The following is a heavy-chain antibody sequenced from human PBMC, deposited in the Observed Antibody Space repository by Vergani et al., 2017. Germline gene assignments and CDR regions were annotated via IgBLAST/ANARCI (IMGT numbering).Heavy chain of an antibody. J-gene: IGHJ6*03. Sequence: EVQLVESGGGLVQPGGSLRLSCAASGFTFSSYWMSWVRQAPGKGLEWVANIKQDGSEKYYVDSVKGRFTISRDNAKNSLYLQMNSLRAEDTAVYYCARGGRCYYYYMDVWGKGTTVTVSS. CDR3: ARGGRCYYYYMDV. D-gene: IGHD2-15*01. V-gene: IGHV3-7*01. CDR1: GFTFSSYW. CDR2: IKQDGSEK.